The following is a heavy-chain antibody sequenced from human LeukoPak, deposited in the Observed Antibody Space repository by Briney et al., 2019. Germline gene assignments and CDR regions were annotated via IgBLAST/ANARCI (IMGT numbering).Heavy chain of an antibody. D-gene: IGHD3-22*01. V-gene: IGHV3-30*02. Sequence: GGSLRLSCAASGFTFSSYGMHWVRQAPGKGLEWVAFIRYDGSNKYYADSVKGRFTISRDNPKNTLYLQMNSLRAEDTAVYYCAKGTSGYGEYFQHWGQGTLVTVSS. CDR3: AKGTSGYGEYFQH. J-gene: IGHJ1*01. CDR2: IRYDGSNK. CDR1: GFTFSSYG.